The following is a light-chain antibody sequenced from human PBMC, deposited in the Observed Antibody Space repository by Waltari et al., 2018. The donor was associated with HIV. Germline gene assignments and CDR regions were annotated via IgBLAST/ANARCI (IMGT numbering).Light chain of an antibody. CDR2: SND. J-gene: IGLJ3*02. CDR3: AAWDDSLNGWV. Sequence: QSVLTQPPSASGTPGQRVTISCSGSSSNTRSNTLSWYQQLPGTAPKLLIYSNDQRPSGVPDRFSGSKSGTSASLAISGLQSEDEADYYCAAWDDSLNGWVFGGGTKLTVL. CDR1: SSNTRSNT. V-gene: IGLV1-44*01.